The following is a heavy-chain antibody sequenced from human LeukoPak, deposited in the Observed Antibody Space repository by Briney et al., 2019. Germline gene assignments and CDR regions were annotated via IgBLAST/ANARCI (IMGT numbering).Heavy chain of an antibody. D-gene: IGHD6-25*01. CDR3: AREEDSNGGLAFDS. V-gene: IGHV4-61*01. J-gene: IGHJ4*02. CDR2: IYYSGST. Sequence: PSETLSLTCSVSGGSVSSGRFYWTWIRQPPGKGLEWIGYIYYSGSTNYNPSLNSRVSISVDTSKNQFSLTMTSVTAADTAVYYWAREEDSNGGLAFDSGGQGPLVTVS. CDR1: GGSVSSGRFY.